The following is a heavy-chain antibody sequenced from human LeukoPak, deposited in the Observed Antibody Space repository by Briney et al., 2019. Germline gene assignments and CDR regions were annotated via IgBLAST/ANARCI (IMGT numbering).Heavy chain of an antibody. V-gene: IGHV4-38-2*02. CDR2: IYHSGST. CDR1: GYSISSGYY. Sequence: SETLSLTCTVSGYSISSGYYWGWIRPPPGKGLEWIGSIYHSGSTYYNPTLKSRVTISVDTFKNQFSLKLSSVTAADTAVYYCAREEMAPYYFDYWGQGTLVTVSS. D-gene: IGHD5-24*01. CDR3: AREEMAPYYFDY. J-gene: IGHJ4*02.